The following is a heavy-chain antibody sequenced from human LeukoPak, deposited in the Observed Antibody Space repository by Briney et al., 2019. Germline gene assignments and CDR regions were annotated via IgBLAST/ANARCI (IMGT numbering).Heavy chain of an antibody. D-gene: IGHD2-2*01. Sequence: GGSLRLSCAASGFTVSTNYMSWVRQAPGKGREWVAVIWYDGSNKYYADSVKGRFTISRDNSKNALYLQMNSLRAEATAVYYCARDLRSRDLTYFDYWGQGTLVTVSS. J-gene: IGHJ4*02. CDR3: ARDLRSRDLTYFDY. CDR1: GFTVSTNY. V-gene: IGHV3-33*08. CDR2: IWYDGSNK.